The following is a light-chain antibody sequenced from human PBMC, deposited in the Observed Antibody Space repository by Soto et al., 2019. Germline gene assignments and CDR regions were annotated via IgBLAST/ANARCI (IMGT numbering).Light chain of an antibody. CDR3: QQYDNLPPRLT. CDR1: QDISNY. Sequence: DIQMTQSPSSLSASVGDRVTITCQASQDISNYLNWYQQKPGKAPKLLIYDASNLETGVPSRFSGSGSGRDFTFNISSLQPEDIATYYCQQYDNLPPRLTFGGGTKVEIK. J-gene: IGKJ4*01. CDR2: DAS. V-gene: IGKV1-33*01.